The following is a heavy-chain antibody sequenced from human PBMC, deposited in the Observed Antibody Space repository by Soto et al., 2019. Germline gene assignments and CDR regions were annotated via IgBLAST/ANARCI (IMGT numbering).Heavy chain of an antibody. J-gene: IGHJ4*02. CDR3: ARVGGFGATTIDY. Sequence: PSETLSLTCTVSGGSISTVDYWWSWIRQSPDMGLEWIGHIYDGGRTYNNPSLESRVTMSVDTSKSQLSLTLSSVSAADTAVYYCARVGGFGATTIDYWGQGTLVTVSS. CDR2: IYDGGRT. V-gene: IGHV4-30-4*01. D-gene: IGHD3-10*01. CDR1: GGSISTVDYW.